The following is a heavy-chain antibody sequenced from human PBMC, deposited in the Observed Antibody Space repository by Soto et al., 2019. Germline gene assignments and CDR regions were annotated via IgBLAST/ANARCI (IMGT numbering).Heavy chain of an antibody. CDR2: IYYSGST. J-gene: IGHJ4*02. CDR1: GGSISSGGYS. CDR3: ARERRYGSDAHYFDY. V-gene: IGHV4-31*03. Sequence: QVQLQESGPGLVKPSQTLSLTCTVSGGSISSGGYSWSWIRQHPGKGLEWIGYIYYSGSTYYNPSPKSRVTISVDKSQNQFSLKLSSVTAADTAVYYCARERRYGSDAHYFDYWGQGTLVTVSS. D-gene: IGHD3-10*01.